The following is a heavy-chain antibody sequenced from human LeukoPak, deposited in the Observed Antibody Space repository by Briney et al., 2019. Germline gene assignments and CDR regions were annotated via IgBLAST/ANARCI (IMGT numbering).Heavy chain of an antibody. J-gene: IGHJ4*02. CDR1: GFTFSNFW. Sequence: GGSLRLSCTASGFTFSNFWMAWVRQAPGKGLEWVANIKPDGSIQFYGDSVKGRFTISRDNAKNSLYLQMNSLRAEDTAVYYCAREYIVVVVAATPVDYWGQGTLVTVSS. D-gene: IGHD2-15*01. V-gene: IGHV3-7*01. CDR3: AREYIVVVVAATPVDY. CDR2: IKPDGSIQ.